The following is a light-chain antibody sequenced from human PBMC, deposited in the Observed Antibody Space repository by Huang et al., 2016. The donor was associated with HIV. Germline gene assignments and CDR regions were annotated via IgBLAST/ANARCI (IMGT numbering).Light chain of an antibody. CDR2: DAS. J-gene: IGKJ4*01. CDR3: QQRGNWQLT. Sequence: EIVLTQSPATLSLSPGERATLSCRASQGLANYLAWYQQKPGQAPRLLIYDASNRATGIPARFSGSGSGTDFTLTMSSLEPEDFAVYYCQQRGNWQLTFGGGTKVEIK. V-gene: IGKV3-11*01. CDR1: QGLANY.